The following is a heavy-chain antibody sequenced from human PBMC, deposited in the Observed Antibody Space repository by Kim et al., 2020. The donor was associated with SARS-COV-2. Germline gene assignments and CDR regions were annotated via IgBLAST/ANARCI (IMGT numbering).Heavy chain of an antibody. CDR3: ANDKSSGSYYFDY. D-gene: IGHD3-10*01. CDR1: GFTFSSYA. V-gene: IGHV3-23*01. Sequence: GGSLRLSCAASGFTFSSYAMSWVRQAPGKGLEWVSAISGSGGSTYYADSVKGRFTISRDNSKNTLYLQMNSLRAEDTAVYYCANDKSSGSYYFDYWGQGNLVTVSA. J-gene: IGHJ4*02. CDR2: ISGSGGST.